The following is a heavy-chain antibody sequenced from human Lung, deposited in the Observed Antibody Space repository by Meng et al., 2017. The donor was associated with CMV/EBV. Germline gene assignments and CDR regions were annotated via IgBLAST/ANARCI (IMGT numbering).Heavy chain of an antibody. V-gene: IGHV4-34*01. D-gene: IGHD3-3*01. CDR2: IDHNGAI. CDR3: ARVVCVRLLKWLEPRYCWFDS. J-gene: IGHJ5*01. Sequence: SXTLSLXCAVYGGSFSDYYWTWIRQPPGKGLEWIGEIDHNGAINYNPSLKSRVTISVDTSKKQFSLRLRSVTAADTALYYCARVVCVRLLKWLEPRYCWFDSWGQGXQVTVSS. CDR1: GGSFSDYY.